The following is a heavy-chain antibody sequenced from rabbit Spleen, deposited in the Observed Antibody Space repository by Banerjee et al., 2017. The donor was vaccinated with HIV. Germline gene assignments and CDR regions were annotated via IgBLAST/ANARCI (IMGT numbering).Heavy chain of an antibody. CDR1: GFSFSDRDV. CDR2: INAATGKP. Sequence: QSLEESGGGLVQPEGSLTLTCKASGFSFSDRDVMCWVRQVPGKGLEWIACINAATGKPVYAAWAKGRFTISRASSTTVTLRMTSLTAGDRATYFCARDLVGVIGWNFYLWGPGALVTVS. D-gene: IGHD1-1*01. J-gene: IGHJ4*01. V-gene: IGHV1S40*01. CDR3: ARDLVGVIGWNFYL.